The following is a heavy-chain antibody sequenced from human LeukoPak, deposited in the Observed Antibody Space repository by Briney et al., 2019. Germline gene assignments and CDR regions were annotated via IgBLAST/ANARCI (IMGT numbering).Heavy chain of an antibody. J-gene: IGHJ6*02. CDR1: GGSIISNTYY. CDR3: ARSISARSGMDV. D-gene: IGHD6-6*01. CDR2: AYYIGST. V-gene: IGHV4-39*01. Sequence: SETLSLTCTVSGGSIISNTYYWGWVRQPPGKGLEWIATAYYIGSTYYNPSLKSRVTISVDTSMSQFSLRLRSVTAADTAVYYCARSISARSGMDVWGQGTTVTVSS.